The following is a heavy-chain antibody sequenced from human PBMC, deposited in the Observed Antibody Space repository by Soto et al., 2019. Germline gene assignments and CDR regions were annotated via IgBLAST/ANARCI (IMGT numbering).Heavy chain of an antibody. J-gene: IGHJ6*02. CDR3: ARVRSYSYGQGYGMDV. Sequence: EVQLVESGGGLVKPGGSLRISCAASEFTFSTYSMNWVRQAPGKGLEWVSSISSSSGYIYYADSLKGRFSISRDDAKNSLSLQMSSLRAEDTAVYYCARVRSYSYGQGYGMDVWGQGTTVTVSS. V-gene: IGHV3-21*01. CDR2: ISSSSGYI. CDR1: EFTFSTYS. D-gene: IGHD5-18*01.